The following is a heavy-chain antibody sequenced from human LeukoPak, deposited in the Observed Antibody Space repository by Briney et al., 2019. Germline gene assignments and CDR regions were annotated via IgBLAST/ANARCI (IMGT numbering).Heavy chain of an antibody. D-gene: IGHD3-10*01. Sequence: GGSLRLSCAASVFTFDDYAMHWVRQAPGKGLEWVSGISWNSGSIGYADSVKGRFTISRDNAKNSLYLQMNSLRAEDTALYYCAKDSGYGSGSYYNPIDYWGQGTLVTVSS. J-gene: IGHJ4*02. CDR3: AKDSGYGSGSYYNPIDY. CDR1: VFTFDDYA. CDR2: ISWNSGSI. V-gene: IGHV3-9*01.